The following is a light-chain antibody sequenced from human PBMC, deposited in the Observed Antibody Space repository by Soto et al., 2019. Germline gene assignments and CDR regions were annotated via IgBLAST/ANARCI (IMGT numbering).Light chain of an antibody. V-gene: IGLV2-14*01. CDR3: LSYTTSSTLV. J-gene: IGLJ1*01. Sequence: QSALTQPASVSGSPGQSITISCTGTGSDIGAYNSVSWYQQHPGKAPKLIVFQVSFRPSAVSDRFSGSKSDNTASLTISGLQTEDEADYYCLSYTTSSTLVFGTGTKVTVL. CDR2: QVS. CDR1: GSDIGAYNS.